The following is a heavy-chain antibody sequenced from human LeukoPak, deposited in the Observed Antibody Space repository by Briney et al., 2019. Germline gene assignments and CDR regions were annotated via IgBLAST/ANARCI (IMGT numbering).Heavy chain of an antibody. CDR1: GYSITSGYY. D-gene: IGHD1-26*01. CDR3: ARPGRGSYLFPAGFDY. CDR2: IYHSGDT. V-gene: IGHV4-38-2*02. Sequence: PSETLSLTCIVSGYSITSGYYWGWIRQPPGKGLEWIGSIYHSGDTYYNPSLKSRVTISVDTSKNQFSLKLSSVTAADTAVYYCARPGRGSYLFPAGFDYWGRGTLVTVSS. J-gene: IGHJ4*02.